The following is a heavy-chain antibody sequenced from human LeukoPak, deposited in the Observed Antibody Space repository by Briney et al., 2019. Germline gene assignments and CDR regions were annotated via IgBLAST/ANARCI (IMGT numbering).Heavy chain of an antibody. Sequence: ASVKVSCKASGGTFRSYAISWVRQAPGQGLEWMGWISAYNGNTNYAQKLQGRVTMTTDTSTSTAYMELGSLRSDDTAVYYCARAIVIAPFDPWGQGTLVTVSS. V-gene: IGHV1-18*01. J-gene: IGHJ5*02. CDR3: ARAIVIAPFDP. CDR2: ISAYNGNT. CDR1: GGTFRSYA. D-gene: IGHD2-21*01.